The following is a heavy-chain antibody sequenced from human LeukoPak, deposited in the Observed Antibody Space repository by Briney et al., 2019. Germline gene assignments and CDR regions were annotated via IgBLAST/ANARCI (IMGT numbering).Heavy chain of an antibody. J-gene: IGHJ4*02. CDR1: GFTFSSYS. CDR2: ISSSSSYI. D-gene: IGHD3-9*01. Sequence: PGGSLRLSCAASGFTFSSYSMNWVRQAPGKGLEWVSSISSSSSYIYYADSVKGRFTISRDNAKNSLYLQMNSLRAEDTAVYYCARDDGVYDILTGYYDYWGQGTLVTVSS. CDR3: ARDDGVYDILTGYYDY. V-gene: IGHV3-21*01.